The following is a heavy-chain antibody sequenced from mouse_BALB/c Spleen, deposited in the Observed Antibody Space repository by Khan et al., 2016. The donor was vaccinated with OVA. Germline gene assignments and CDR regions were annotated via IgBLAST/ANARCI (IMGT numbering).Heavy chain of an antibody. CDR2: IDPANGNT. CDR1: GFNIKDTY. Sequence: VQLKQSGAELVWPGASVKLSCTAAGFNIKDTYMHWVRQRPEQGLAWIGRIDPANGNTKYDPRFQGKATITADTSSNTAYLQLSSLTSEDTAVXYCASSFLLYAMDYWGQGTSVTVSS. D-gene: IGHD1-2*01. J-gene: IGHJ4*01. CDR3: ASSFLLYAMDY. V-gene: IGHV14-3*02.